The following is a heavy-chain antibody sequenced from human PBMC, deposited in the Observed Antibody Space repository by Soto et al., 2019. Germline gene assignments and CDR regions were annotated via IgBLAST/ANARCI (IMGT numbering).Heavy chain of an antibody. J-gene: IGHJ6*02. D-gene: IGHD3-3*01. Sequence: SETQSLSYAVSGGSISNSNWWSWVRQPPGKGLEWIGEIYHSGSTNYNPSLKSRVTISVDKSKNQFSLKLSSVTAADTAVYYCARGLYDFWSGFPHMDVWGQGTTVTVSS. CDR1: GGSISNSNW. CDR3: ARGLYDFWSGFPHMDV. V-gene: IGHV4-4*02. CDR2: IYHSGST.